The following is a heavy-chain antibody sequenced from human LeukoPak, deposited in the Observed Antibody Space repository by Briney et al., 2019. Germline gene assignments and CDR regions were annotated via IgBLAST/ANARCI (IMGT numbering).Heavy chain of an antibody. D-gene: IGHD5-18*01. CDR2: INPKSGGT. J-gene: IGHJ4*02. Sequence: ASVKVSCKASGYTFTGYYIHWVRQAPGQGLEWMGWINPKSGGTKYAQKFQGRVTLTTDTSTSTVYMELRSLRSDDTAVYYCARRGSVDTPMSNWEWWYWGQGTLVTVSS. V-gene: IGHV1-2*02. CDR1: GYTFTGYY. CDR3: ARRGSVDTPMSNWEWWY.